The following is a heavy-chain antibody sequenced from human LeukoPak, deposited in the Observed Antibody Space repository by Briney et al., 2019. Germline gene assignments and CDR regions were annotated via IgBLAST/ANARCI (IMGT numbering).Heavy chain of an antibody. Sequence: GGSLRLSCAASGFTFSNSWMTWIRQAPGKGLEWVANIKEDGSEKNYVDSVRGRFTISRDNAKNSLYLQMNSLRAEDTAVCYCARDSGWYPVDYWGQGTLVTVSS. CDR1: GFTFSNSW. J-gene: IGHJ4*02. D-gene: IGHD6-19*01. CDR2: IKEDGSEK. CDR3: ARDSGWYPVDY. V-gene: IGHV3-7*01.